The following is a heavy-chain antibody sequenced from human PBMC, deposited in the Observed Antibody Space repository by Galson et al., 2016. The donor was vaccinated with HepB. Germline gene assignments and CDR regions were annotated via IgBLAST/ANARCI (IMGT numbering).Heavy chain of an antibody. CDR3: ASIWLGGFDI. Sequence: SLRLSCAASGFTFSNYYMSWIRQAPGKGLEWLSYITSSGSIRKYADSVKGRLTISRDDAKNSLYLQMNSLRGEDTAVYYCASIWLGGFDIWGQGTMVTVSS. J-gene: IGHJ3*02. CDR2: ITSSGSIR. D-gene: IGHD2-15*01. V-gene: IGHV3-11*01. CDR1: GFTFSNYY.